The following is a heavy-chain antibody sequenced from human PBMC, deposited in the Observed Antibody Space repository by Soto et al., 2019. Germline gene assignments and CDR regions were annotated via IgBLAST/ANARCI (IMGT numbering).Heavy chain of an antibody. V-gene: IGHV4-39*01. Sequence: SGTLTLTCRVSGFSISVASSVYYWGCIRQPPGKGLGWIASISYRGATSHNPARKSRVTISTDKSKNQFSLKLSSVTAGDTAVYFCARHELRLRNSGSFYNAHFDPWGQGALVTVSS. CDR3: ARHELRLRNSGSFYNAHFDP. CDR2: ISYRGAT. J-gene: IGHJ5*02. D-gene: IGHD1-26*01. CDR1: GFSISVASSVYY.